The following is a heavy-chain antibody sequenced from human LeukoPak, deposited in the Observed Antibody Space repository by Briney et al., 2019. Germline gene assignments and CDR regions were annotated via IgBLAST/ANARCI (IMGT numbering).Heavy chain of an antibody. V-gene: IGHV1-2*02. CDR3: ARGPPSPLDDFWSGRFDP. Sequence: GASVKVSCKASGHTFTGYYMHWVPQAPGQGLEWMGWINPNSGGTNYAQKFQGRVTMTRDTSISTAYMELSRLRSDDTAVYYCARGPPSPLDDFWSGRFDPWGQGTLVTVSS. CDR1: GHTFTGYY. D-gene: IGHD3-3*01. J-gene: IGHJ5*02. CDR2: INPNSGGT.